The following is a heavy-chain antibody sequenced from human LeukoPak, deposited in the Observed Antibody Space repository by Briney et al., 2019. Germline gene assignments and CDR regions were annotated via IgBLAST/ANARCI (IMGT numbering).Heavy chain of an antibody. CDR2: IYYSGST. J-gene: IGHJ6*03. V-gene: IGHV4-39*01. D-gene: IGHD2-2*01. CDR1: GGSISSSSHY. Sequence: SETLSLTCSVSGGSISSSSHYWGWIRQPPGKGLEWIGSIYYSGSTYYNPSLKSRVTISVDTSKNQFSLKLSSVTAADTAVYYCARRVGRYYMDVWGKGTTVTVSS. CDR3: ARRVGRYYMDV.